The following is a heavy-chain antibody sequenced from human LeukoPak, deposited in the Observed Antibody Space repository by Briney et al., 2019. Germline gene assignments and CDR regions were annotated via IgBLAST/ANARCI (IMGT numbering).Heavy chain of an antibody. CDR2: ISGSGTDT. D-gene: IGHD1-1*01. J-gene: IGHJ4*02. Sequence: GGSLRLSCAASGFTFTTYTMTWVRQAPGKGLECVSTISGSGTDTYFADSVKGRFTISRDNSRNTLFLQMNSLRAEDTAVYYCAKDRAGTPWADWGQGTLVTVSS. CDR1: GFTFTTYT. V-gene: IGHV3-23*01. CDR3: AKDRAGTPWAD.